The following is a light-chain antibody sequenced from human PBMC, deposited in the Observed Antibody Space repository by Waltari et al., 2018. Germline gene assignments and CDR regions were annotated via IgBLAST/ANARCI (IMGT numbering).Light chain of an antibody. CDR3: QQSYSTPLT. CDR1: QSISSY. V-gene: IGKV1-39*01. Sequence: DIQMTQSPSSLSASVGDRDTINCRASQSISSYLNCYQQKPGKAPKLLIYAASSLQSGVPSRFSGSGSGTYFTLTISSLQPEDFATYYCQQSYSTPLTFGGGTKVEIK. CDR2: AAS. J-gene: IGKJ4*01.